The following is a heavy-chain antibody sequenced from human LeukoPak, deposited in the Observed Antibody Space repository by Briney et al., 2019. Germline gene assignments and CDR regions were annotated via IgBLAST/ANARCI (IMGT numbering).Heavy chain of an antibody. V-gene: IGHV1-2*02. Sequence: EASVKVSCKASGYTFTGYYMHWVRQAPGQGLEWMGWINPNSGGTNYAQKFQGRVTMTRDTSISTAYMELSRLRSEDTAVYYCARLGDSVDIEAPDTLDYWGQGTLVTVSS. CDR3: ARLGDSVDIEAPDTLDY. D-gene: IGHD5-12*01. CDR2: INPNSGGT. CDR1: GYTFTGYY. J-gene: IGHJ4*02.